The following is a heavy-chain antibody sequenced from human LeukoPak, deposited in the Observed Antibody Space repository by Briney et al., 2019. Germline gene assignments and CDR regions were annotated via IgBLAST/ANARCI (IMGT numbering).Heavy chain of an antibody. Sequence: ASVKVSCKASGYTFTSYGISWVRQAPGQGLEWMGWISAYNGNTNYAQKLQGRVTMTTDASTSTAYMELRSLRSDDTAVYYCARVRWELSSFDYWGQGTLVTVSS. CDR1: GYTFTSYG. D-gene: IGHD1-26*01. V-gene: IGHV1-18*01. J-gene: IGHJ4*02. CDR3: ARVRWELSSFDY. CDR2: ISAYNGNT.